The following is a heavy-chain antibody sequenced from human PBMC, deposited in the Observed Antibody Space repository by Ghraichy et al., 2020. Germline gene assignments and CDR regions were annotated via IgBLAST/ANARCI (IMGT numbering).Heavy chain of an antibody. CDR1: GFIFSNYA. Sequence: GGSLRLSCAASGFIFSNYAMHWVRQAPGKGLDSVASISYDGSDTFYADSVKGRFTISRDNSNNRLFLELNSLRVEDTAVYYCASRLAVGLHGMDVWGQGTTVTVSS. V-gene: IGHV3-30*04. CDR3: ASRLAVGLHGMDV. D-gene: IGHD6-13*01. J-gene: IGHJ6*02. CDR2: ISYDGSDT.